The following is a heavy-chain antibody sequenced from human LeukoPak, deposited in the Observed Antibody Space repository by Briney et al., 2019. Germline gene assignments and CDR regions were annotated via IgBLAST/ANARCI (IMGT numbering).Heavy chain of an antibody. V-gene: IGHV4-59*01. J-gene: IGHJ4*02. CDR3: ARGDGDYFH. Sequence: SETLSLTCTVSGGSISSYYWSRIRQPPGKGLEWIGYIYYSGSTNYNPSLKSRVTISVDTSKNQFSLKLSSVTAADTAVYYCARGDGDYFHWGQGTLVTVSS. D-gene: IGHD4-17*01. CDR2: IYYSGST. CDR1: GGSISSYY.